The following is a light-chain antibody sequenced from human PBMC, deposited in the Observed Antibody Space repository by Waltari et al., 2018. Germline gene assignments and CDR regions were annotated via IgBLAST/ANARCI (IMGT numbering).Light chain of an antibody. CDR1: SRDVAGSNH. V-gene: IGLV2-14*03. Sequence: QSALTQPASVSRSPGQSITISCTGSSRDVAGSNHVSWYQQHPGKAPKLMISDVNKRPSGVSNRFSGSKSDNTASLTISGLQAEDEAHYYCTSFTSSSTIVFGGGTKLTVL. J-gene: IGLJ2*01. CDR2: DVN. CDR3: TSFTSSSTIV.